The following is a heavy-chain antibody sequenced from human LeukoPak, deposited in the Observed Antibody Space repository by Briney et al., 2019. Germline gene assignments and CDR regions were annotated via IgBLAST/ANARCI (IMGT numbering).Heavy chain of an antibody. J-gene: IGHJ6*03. V-gene: IGHV3-53*04. D-gene: IGHD5-24*01. CDR3: ARGQLQSVAYYYYMDV. CDR2: IYSGGST. Sequence: GGSLRLSCAASGFTVSSNYMSWVRQAPGKGLEWVSVIYSGGSTYYADSVKGRFTISRHNSKNTLYLQMNSLRAEDTAVYYCARGQLQSVAYYYYMDVWGKGTMVTVSS. CDR1: GFTVSSNY.